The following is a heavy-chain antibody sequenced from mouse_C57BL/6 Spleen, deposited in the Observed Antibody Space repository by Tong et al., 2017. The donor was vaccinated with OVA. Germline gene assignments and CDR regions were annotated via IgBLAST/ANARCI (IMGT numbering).Heavy chain of an antibody. CDR3: ATLRLGYYFDY. D-gene: IGHD1-2*01. V-gene: IGHV3-2*02. CDR1: GYSITSDYA. J-gene: IGHJ2*01. CDR2: ISYSGST. Sequence: DVQLQESGPGLVKPSQSLSLTCTVTGYSITSDYAWNWIRQFPGNKLEWMGYISYSGSTSYNPSLKSRISITRDTSKNQFFLQLNSVTTEDTATYYCATLRLGYYFDYWGQGTTLTVSS.